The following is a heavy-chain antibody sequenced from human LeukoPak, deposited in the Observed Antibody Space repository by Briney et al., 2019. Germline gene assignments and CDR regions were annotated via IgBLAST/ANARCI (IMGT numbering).Heavy chain of an antibody. D-gene: IGHD2-15*01. CDR1: GGSISSGDYY. J-gene: IGHJ4*02. CDR3: SRAAEGYCSGGSCPGDLDY. CDR2: IYYSRST. V-gene: IGHV4-30-4*08. Sequence: SQTLSLTCTVSGGSISSGDYYWSWIRQPPGKGLEWVVYIYYSRSTYYNSARKSRVTISVDTTKNQFYLKLSSVTPADTAVYYCSRAAEGYCSGGSCPGDLDYWGQGTLVTVSS.